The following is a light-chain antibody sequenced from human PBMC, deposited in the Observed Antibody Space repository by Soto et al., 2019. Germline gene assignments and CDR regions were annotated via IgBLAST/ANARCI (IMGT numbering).Light chain of an antibody. J-gene: IGKJ1*01. Sequence: EIVLTQSPVTLSLSPGERATLSCRASQSVSSYLAWYQQKPGQAPRLLIYDASNRATGIPARFSGSGSGTDFTLTISSLEPEDFAVYYCQQRSNWPPITFGQGTKVDI. CDR3: QQRSNWPPIT. V-gene: IGKV3-11*01. CDR1: QSVSSY. CDR2: DAS.